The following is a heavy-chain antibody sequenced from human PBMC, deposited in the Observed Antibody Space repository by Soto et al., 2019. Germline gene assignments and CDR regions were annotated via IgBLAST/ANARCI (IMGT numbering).Heavy chain of an antibody. V-gene: IGHV3-23*01. CDR3: AKDRGVVVVVTTGGAFDL. CDR1: EFTFSSYA. D-gene: IGHD3-22*01. CDR2: ISGSGVST. Sequence: EVQLLESGGGLVHPGGSLRLSCEVSEFTFSSYAMSWVRQAPGKGLEWVSTISGSGVSTYYGDSVKGRFTISRDNSKNTLYLQMNSLSVEDTAMYYCAKDRGVVVVVTTGGAFDLWGQGTMVTVSS. J-gene: IGHJ3*01.